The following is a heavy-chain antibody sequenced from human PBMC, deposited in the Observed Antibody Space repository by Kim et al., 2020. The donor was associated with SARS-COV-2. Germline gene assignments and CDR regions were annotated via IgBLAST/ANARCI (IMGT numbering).Heavy chain of an antibody. CDR3: ARAKQWLYPLFDP. Sequence: SVKVSCKASGGTFSSYAISWVRQAPGQGLEWMGRIIPILGIANYAQKFQGRVTITADKSTSTAYMELSSLRSEDTAVYYCARAKQWLYPLFDPWGQGTLVTVSS. CDR2: IIPILGIA. D-gene: IGHD6-19*01. J-gene: IGHJ5*02. CDR1: GGTFSSYA. V-gene: IGHV1-69*04.